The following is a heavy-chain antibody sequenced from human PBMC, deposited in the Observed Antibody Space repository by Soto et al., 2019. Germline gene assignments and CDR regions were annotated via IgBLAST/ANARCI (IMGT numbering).Heavy chain of an antibody. J-gene: IGHJ5*02. Sequence: PGGSLRLSFAASGFSFYGYAMNWVRQPPGKGLEWVSGISWNSGNIDYADSVKGRFTISRDNAKNSLYLQMNSLRAEDTALYYCVKASTYSSSQGWFDPWGQGTMVTVSS. CDR3: VKASTYSSSQGWFDP. CDR1: GFSFYGYA. V-gene: IGHV3-9*01. CDR2: ISWNSGNI. D-gene: IGHD6-6*01.